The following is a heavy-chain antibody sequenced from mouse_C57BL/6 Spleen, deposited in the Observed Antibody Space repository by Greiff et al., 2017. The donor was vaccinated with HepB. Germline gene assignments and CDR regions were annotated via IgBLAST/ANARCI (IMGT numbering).Heavy chain of an antibody. V-gene: IGHV1-80*01. CDR1: GYAFSSYW. D-gene: IGHD2-4*01. Sequence: QVQLQQSGAELVKPGASVKISCKASGYAFSSYWMTWVNQRPGKGLEWIGQIYPGDGDTNYNGKVKGKATLTADKSSSTAYMQLSSLTSEDSAVYFCAYYDYDSYYFDVWGQGTTLTVSS. CDR2: IYPGDGDT. J-gene: IGHJ2*01. CDR3: AYYDYDSYYFDV.